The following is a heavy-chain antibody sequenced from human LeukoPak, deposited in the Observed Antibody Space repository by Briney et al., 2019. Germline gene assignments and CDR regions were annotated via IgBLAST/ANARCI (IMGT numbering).Heavy chain of an antibody. V-gene: IGHV3-23*01. CDR3: AVAGYSDSSGYYYVLTH. D-gene: IGHD3-22*01. Sequence: GGSLRLSCAASGFTFSSYAMIWVRPAPGQGLEWVSRISGTGGYTYYADSVKGRFTISRDNSKNTLFLQMTSLRAEDTAVYYCAVAGYSDSSGYYYVLTHWGLGALVTVSS. CDR2: ISGTGGYT. J-gene: IGHJ4*02. CDR1: GFTFSSYA.